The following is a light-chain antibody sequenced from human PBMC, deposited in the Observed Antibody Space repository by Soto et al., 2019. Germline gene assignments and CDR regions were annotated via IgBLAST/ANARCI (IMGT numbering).Light chain of an antibody. V-gene: IGLV2-14*03. CDR1: SSYVGAYDF. J-gene: IGLJ1*01. CDR2: EVR. CDR3: SSYTTSSTRV. Sequence: QFALTQPASVSGSPGQSITISCTGTSSYVGAYDFVSWYQQHPDKAPKLMIYEVRNRPSGVSNRFSGSKSVNTATLTISGLQAEDEADYYCSSYTTSSTRVFGTGTKVTVL.